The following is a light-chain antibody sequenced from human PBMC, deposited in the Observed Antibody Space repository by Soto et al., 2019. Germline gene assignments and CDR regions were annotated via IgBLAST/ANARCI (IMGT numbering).Light chain of an antibody. J-gene: IGKJ5*01. CDR3: QQYDILPLT. V-gene: IGKV1-33*01. CDR2: DAS. CDR1: QDINIY. Sequence: DIQMTQSPSSLFASVGDRVTITCQATQDINIYINWYQQKPGKAPNLLIYDASNLEIGVPSRFSGSGSGPHFTFTISSLQTEDIGTYYCQQYDILPLTLGRGTRMEIK.